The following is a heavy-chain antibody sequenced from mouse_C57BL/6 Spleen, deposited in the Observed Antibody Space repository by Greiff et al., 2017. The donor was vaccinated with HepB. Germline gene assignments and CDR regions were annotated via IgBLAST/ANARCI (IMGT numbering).Heavy chain of an antibody. CDR3: ARGGGYGKGWFAY. CDR1: GFTFSSYA. CDR2: ISDGGSYT. J-gene: IGHJ3*01. D-gene: IGHD2-1*01. Sequence: EVHLVESGGGLVKPGGSLKLSCAASGFTFSSYAMSWVRQTPEKRLEWVATISDGGSYTYYPDNVKGRFTISRDNAKNNLYLQMSHLKSEDTAMYYCARGGGYGKGWFAYWGQGTLVTVSA. V-gene: IGHV5-4*01.